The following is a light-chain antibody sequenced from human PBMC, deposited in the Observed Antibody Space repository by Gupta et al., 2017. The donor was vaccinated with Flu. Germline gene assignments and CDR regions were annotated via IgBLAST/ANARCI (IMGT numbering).Light chain of an antibody. CDR1: SSNIGNNA. CDR2: YDD. J-gene: IGLJ3*02. CDR3: ASWDNSLNGWV. Sequence: QSVLTQPPSVCEAPSQRVTISCSGSSSNIGNNAVNWYQQLPGKAPKLLIYYDDLLPSGVSDRFSGSKSGTSASLAISGLQSEDEADYYCASWDNSLNGWVFGGGTKLTVL. V-gene: IGLV1-36*01.